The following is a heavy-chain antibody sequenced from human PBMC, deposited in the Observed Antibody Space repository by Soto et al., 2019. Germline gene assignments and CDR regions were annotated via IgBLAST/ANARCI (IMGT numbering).Heavy chain of an antibody. D-gene: IGHD3-9*01. J-gene: IGHJ6*02. CDR3: ASSTYHEILTGFFDYYYYGMDV. CDR1: GGTFTSFA. V-gene: IGHV1-69*17. CDR2: IVPLFGIP. Sequence: QVQLVESGAEVKKPGSSVKVSCKASGGTFTSFAISWVRQAPGQGLEWMGGIVPLFGIPNYAQKFQGRLTITADRSTSTAFMELSSLGSEDTAIYYCASSTYHEILTGFFDYYYYGMDVWGQGTTVTVSS.